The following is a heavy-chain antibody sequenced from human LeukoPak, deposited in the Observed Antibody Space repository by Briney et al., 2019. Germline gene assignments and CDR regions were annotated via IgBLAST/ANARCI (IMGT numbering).Heavy chain of an antibody. CDR1: GFTFSSHG. Sequence: GASLRLSCAASGFTFSSHGMHWVRQTPGKGLEWVAAVRYDGSNKYYADSVKGRLTISRDNSKNTLYSQMNSLRAEDTAVYYCARTGGRDGYGFDYWGQGTLVTVSP. CDR3: ARTGGRDGYGFDY. CDR2: VRYDGSNK. V-gene: IGHV3-33*01. D-gene: IGHD5-24*01. J-gene: IGHJ4*02.